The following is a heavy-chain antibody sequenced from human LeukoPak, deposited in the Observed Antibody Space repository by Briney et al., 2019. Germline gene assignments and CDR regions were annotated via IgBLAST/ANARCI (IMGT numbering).Heavy chain of an antibody. V-gene: IGHV3-11*06. Sequence: GGSLRLSCAASGFTFSDYYMSWIRQAPGKGLEWVSYISSSSSYTNYADSVEGRFTISRDNAKNSLYLQMNSLRAEDTAVYYCARDSTYGDYVPLWAFDIWGQGTMVTVSS. CDR3: ARDSTYGDYVPLWAFDI. CDR1: GFTFSDYY. J-gene: IGHJ3*02. CDR2: ISSSSSYT. D-gene: IGHD4-17*01.